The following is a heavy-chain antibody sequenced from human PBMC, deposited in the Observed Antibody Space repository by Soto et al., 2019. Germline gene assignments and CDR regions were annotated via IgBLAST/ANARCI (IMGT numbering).Heavy chain of an antibody. J-gene: IGHJ4*02. CDR3: TTVPDY. CDR2: IYPSGST. CDR1: GGSISSGGYS. V-gene: IGHV4-30-2*01. Sequence: QLQRQESGSGLVKTSQTLSLTCAVCGGSISSGGYSWRWIRQPPGKALEWSGYIYPSGSTSYTPSLKSRATIAVDRSKNQFSLKLSSVTAADTAVYYCTTVPDYWGQGTLVPVSS.